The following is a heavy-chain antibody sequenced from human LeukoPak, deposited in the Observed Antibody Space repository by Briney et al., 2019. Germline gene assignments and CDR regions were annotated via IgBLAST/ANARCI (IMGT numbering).Heavy chain of an antibody. V-gene: IGHV3-7*03. Sequence: GGSLRLSCAASGFAFSSYWMDWVRQAPGKGLEWVANVKQDGSEENYVDSVKGRFTISRDNAKNSLYLQMNSLRVDDTAVYYCARDVRGSGNYGWFDSWGQGTLVTVSS. CDR1: GFAFSSYW. CDR3: ARDVRGSGNYGWFDS. CDR2: VKQDGSEE. D-gene: IGHD3-10*01. J-gene: IGHJ5*01.